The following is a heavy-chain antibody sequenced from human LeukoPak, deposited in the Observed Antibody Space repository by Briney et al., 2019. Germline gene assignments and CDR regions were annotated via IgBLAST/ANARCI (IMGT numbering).Heavy chain of an antibody. CDR1: GFTFSVYG. CDR3: AKAGSAYANCYVNY. D-gene: IGHD2-2*01. J-gene: IGHJ4*02. CDR2: ISYDENYI. V-gene: IGHV3-30*18. Sequence: GGSLRLSCAASGFTFSVYGMHWVRQAPGKGLEGVAGISYDENYIYYGDSVKGRFTISRDNSKNTLYLQMSSLRAEDTAAYHCAKAGSAYANCYVNYWGQGALVTVSS.